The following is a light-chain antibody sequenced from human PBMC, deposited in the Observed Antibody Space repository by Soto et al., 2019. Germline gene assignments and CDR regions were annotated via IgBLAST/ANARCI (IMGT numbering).Light chain of an antibody. J-gene: IGKJ3*01. CDR1: QSVSSSY. CDR2: GAS. V-gene: IGKV3-20*01. CDR3: QQYGSSLFT. Sequence: EIVLTQSPGTLSLSPGERATLSCRASQSVSSSYLAWYQQKPGQAPRLLIYGASRRATGIPDRFSGSGSGTDFTLTSSRLEPEDFAVYYCQQYGSSLFTFGPGTKVDIK.